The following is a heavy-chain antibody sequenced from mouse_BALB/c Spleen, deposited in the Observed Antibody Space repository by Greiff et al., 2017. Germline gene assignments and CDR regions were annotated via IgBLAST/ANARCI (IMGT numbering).Heavy chain of an antibody. J-gene: IGHJ2*01. V-gene: IGHV1-12*01. D-gene: IGHD2-4*01. CDR2: IYPGNGDT. CDR3: ARSMITTESYFDY. CDR1: GYTFTSYN. Sequence: QVQLQQPGAELVKPGASVKMSCKASGYTFTSYNMHWVKQTPGQGLEWIGAIYPGNGDTSYNQKFKGKATLTADKSSSTAYMQLSSLTSEDSAVYYCARSMITTESYFDYWGQGTTLTVSS.